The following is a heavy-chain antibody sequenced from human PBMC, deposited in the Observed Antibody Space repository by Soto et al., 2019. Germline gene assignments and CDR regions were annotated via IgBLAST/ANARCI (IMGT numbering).Heavy chain of an antibody. Sequence: QVQLQESGPGLVKPSETLSLTCTVSGGSISSYYWSWIRQPPGKGLEWIGYIYYSGSTNYNPSLKRRGTISVDTSKNQFSLKLSSVTAADTAVYYCARDRWAVAGFDYWGQGTLVTVSS. CDR2: IYYSGST. J-gene: IGHJ4*02. CDR3: ARDRWAVAGFDY. V-gene: IGHV4-59*01. CDR1: GGSISSYY. D-gene: IGHD6-19*01.